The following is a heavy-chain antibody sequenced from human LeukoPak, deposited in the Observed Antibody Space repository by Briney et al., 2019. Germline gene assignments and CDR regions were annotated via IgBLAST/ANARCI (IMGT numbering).Heavy chain of an antibody. CDR2: INPNSGGT. J-gene: IGHJ4*02. CDR3: ARGTAAGVSSPNY. Sequence: ASVKVSCKASGYTFTGYYMHWVGQAPGQGLEWMGWINPNSGGTNYAQKFRGRVTMTRDTSISTAYMELSRLSSDDTAVYYCARGTAAGVSSPNYWGQGTLVTVSS. CDR1: GYTFTGYY. V-gene: IGHV1-2*02. D-gene: IGHD6-25*01.